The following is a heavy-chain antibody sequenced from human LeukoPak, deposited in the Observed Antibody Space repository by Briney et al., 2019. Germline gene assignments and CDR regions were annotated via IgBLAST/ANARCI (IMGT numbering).Heavy chain of an antibody. CDR2: INPNKGDT. V-gene: IGHV1-2*02. J-gene: IGHJ4*02. Sequence: GASVKLSCKASGYTFAGYYIHWVRRAPGQGLEWLGWINPNKGDTKSVQKFRDRVIMTTDTSLTTAYMEVINLSSDDTAVYYCTRSSWDCSSGSCYSNMNFDYWGQGTLVTVSS. CDR1: GYTFAGYY. CDR3: TRSSWDCSSGSCYSNMNFDY. D-gene: IGHD2-15*01.